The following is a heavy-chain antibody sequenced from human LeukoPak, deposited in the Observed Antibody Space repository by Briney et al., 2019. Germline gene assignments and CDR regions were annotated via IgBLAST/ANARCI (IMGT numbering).Heavy chain of an antibody. CDR2: ISWDGGST. CDR1: GFTFDDYT. J-gene: IGHJ4*02. D-gene: IGHD1-26*01. Sequence: GGSLRLSCAASGFTFDDYTMHWVRQAPGKGLEWVSLISWDGGSTYYADSVKGRFTISRDNAKNSLYLQMNSLRAEDTAVYYCARGEDYFDYWGQGTLVTVSS. CDR3: ARGEDYFDY. V-gene: IGHV3-43*01.